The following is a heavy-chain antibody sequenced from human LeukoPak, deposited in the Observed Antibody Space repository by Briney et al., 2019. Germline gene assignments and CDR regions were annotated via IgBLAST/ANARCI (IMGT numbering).Heavy chain of an antibody. J-gene: IGHJ6*03. CDR1: GYTFTGYY. Sequence: ASVKVSCKASGYTFTGYYMHWVRQAPGQGLEWMGWINPNSGGTNYAQKFQGRVTMTRDTSISTAYMELSRLRSDDTAVYYCARDLYDSSGYYTYYYYYYMDVWGKGTTVTVSS. CDR3: ARDLYDSSGYYTYYYYYYMDV. V-gene: IGHV1-2*02. D-gene: IGHD3-22*01. CDR2: INPNSGGT.